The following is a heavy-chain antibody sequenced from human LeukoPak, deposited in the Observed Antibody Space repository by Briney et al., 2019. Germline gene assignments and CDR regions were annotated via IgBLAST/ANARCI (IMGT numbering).Heavy chain of an antibody. J-gene: IGHJ4*02. CDR2: IDASNGNT. D-gene: IGHD3-16*01. V-gene: IGHV1-18*01. CDR3: ARDYHYVPDF. Sequence: ASVKVSCKASGHTFTTYGISWVRQAPGQGLEWMGWIDASNGNTNYAQKVQGRVTITTDTSTTTAYMELRSLGFDDTAVYYCARDYHYVPDFWGQGTLVTVSS. CDR1: GHTFTTYG.